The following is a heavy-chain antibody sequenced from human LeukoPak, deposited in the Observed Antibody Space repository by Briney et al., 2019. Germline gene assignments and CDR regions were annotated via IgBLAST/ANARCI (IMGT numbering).Heavy chain of an antibody. Sequence: GKSLRLSCTASGFTFSDYGMHWVRQPPGKGLEWVAIIWYDDTNKNYADSVKGRFTISRDNSKNTLYLQMNSLRAEDTAVYYCAKGWSSGWPREDYWGQGTLVTVSS. CDR2: IWYDDTNK. J-gene: IGHJ4*02. V-gene: IGHV3-33*06. CDR1: GFTFSDYG. CDR3: AKGWSSGWPREDY. D-gene: IGHD6-19*01.